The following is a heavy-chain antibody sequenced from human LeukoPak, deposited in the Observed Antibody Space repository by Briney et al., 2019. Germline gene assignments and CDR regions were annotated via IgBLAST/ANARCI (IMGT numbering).Heavy chain of an antibody. CDR1: GFTFSSYS. V-gene: IGHV3-48*01. CDR3: ASVSSGWVTVGY. D-gene: IGHD6-19*01. J-gene: IGHJ4*02. Sequence: PGGSLRLSCAASGFTFSSYSMNWVRQAPGKGLEWVSYISSSSSTKYYADSVKGRFTISRDNAKNSLYLQMNSLRAEDTAVYYCASVSSGWVTVGYWGQGTLVTVSS. CDR2: ISSSSSTK.